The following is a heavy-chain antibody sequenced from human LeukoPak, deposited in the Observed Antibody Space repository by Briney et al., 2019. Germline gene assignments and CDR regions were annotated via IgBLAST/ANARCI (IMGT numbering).Heavy chain of an antibody. CDR1: GGSITHYY. D-gene: IGHD3-10*01. J-gene: IGHJ3*02. CDR2: ISYTGST. CDR3: ARMYGSGTYYDVFDI. V-gene: IGHV4-59*08. Sequence: SETLSLTCTVSGGSITHYYWSWIRQSPGKGLDWIGYISYTGSTNYNPSLKSRVAISVDTSRNQFSLKLRSVTAADTAVYYCARMYGSGTYYDVFDIWGQGTMVTVSP.